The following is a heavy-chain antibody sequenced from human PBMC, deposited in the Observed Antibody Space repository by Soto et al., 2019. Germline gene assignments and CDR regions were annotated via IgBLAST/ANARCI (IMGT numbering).Heavy chain of an antibody. CDR2: ISGSGGTT. V-gene: IGHV3-23*01. CDR1: GFTFNTFA. J-gene: IGHJ3*01. D-gene: IGHD2-21*02. CDR3: AKGFIVVVTAIRPDDNWGV. Sequence: EVQLLESGGGLVHPGGSLRLSCAASGFTFNTFAMNWVRQAPGKGLEWVASISGSGGTTYYADSVKGRFTISRDTSKNTLYLRMNSLSAEDTAVYYCAKGFIVVVTAIRPDDNWGVWGQGTMFPVSS.